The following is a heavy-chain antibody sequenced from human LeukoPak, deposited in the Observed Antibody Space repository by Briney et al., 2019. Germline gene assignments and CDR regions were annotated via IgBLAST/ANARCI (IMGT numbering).Heavy chain of an antibody. Sequence: GRSLRLSCAASGFTFSGAAMHWVRQASGQGQDWVGRMSSKANSYATAYAASVKGRFTISRDDSKNTAYLQMNRLKAEDTAVHYCTRKIITGWFDPWGQGTLVTVSS. J-gene: IGHJ5*02. V-gene: IGHV3-73*01. CDR3: TRKIITGWFDP. D-gene: IGHD3-22*01. CDR2: MSSKANSYAT. CDR1: GFTFSGAA.